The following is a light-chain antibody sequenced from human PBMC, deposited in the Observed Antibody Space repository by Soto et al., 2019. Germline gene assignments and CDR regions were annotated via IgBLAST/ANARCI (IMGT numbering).Light chain of an antibody. CDR3: PAYTSSNTYV. CDR1: SSDVGGYNY. Sequence: QSALTQPASVSGSPGQSIAISCTGTSSDVGGYNYVSWYQHHPGKAPKLMIYAVSNRPSGVSDRFSGSKSGSTASLTISGLQAEDEAAYYFPAYTSSNTYVFGTGTKSPS. J-gene: IGLJ1*01. V-gene: IGLV2-14*01. CDR2: AVS.